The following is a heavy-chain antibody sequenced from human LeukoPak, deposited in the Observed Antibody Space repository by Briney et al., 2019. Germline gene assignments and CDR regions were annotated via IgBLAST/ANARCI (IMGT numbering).Heavy chain of an antibody. CDR2: IIPIFGTA. D-gene: IGHD6-13*01. Sequence: SVKVSCKASGGTFSSYAISWVRQAPGQGLEWMGGIIPIFGTANYAQKFQGRVTITTDESTSTAYMELSSLRSEDTAVYYCARRSSSWVDAFDIWGQGTMVTVSS. CDR1: GGTFSSYA. V-gene: IGHV1-69*05. CDR3: ARRSSSWVDAFDI. J-gene: IGHJ3*02.